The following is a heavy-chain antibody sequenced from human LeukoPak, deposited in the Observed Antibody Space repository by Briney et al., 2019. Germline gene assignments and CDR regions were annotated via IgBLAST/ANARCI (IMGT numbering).Heavy chain of an antibody. D-gene: IGHD4-23*01. Sequence: KTSETLSLTCAVYGGSFSSSNWWSWVRQPPGKGLEWIGEIYHSGSTNYNPSLKSRVTISVDKSKNQFSLKLSSVTAADTAVYYCARESYGGNYPYYFDYWGQGTLVTVSS. CDR1: GGSFSSSNW. CDR3: ARESYGGNYPYYFDY. CDR2: IYHSGST. V-gene: IGHV4-4*02. J-gene: IGHJ4*02.